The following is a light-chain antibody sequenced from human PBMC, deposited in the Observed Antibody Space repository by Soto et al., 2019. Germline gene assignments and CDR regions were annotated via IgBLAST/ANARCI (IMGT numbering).Light chain of an antibody. CDR1: ESINNY. CDR2: DAS. CDR3: QQRTNWPRGT. J-gene: IGKJ4*01. Sequence: DIVLTQSPATLSFSPGERATLSCRATESINNYLAWYQQKPGQAPRLLIYDASNRATGVPARFSGSGSGTDFTLTISSLEPEDFAVYYCQQRTNWPRGTFGGGTKVDIK. V-gene: IGKV3-11*01.